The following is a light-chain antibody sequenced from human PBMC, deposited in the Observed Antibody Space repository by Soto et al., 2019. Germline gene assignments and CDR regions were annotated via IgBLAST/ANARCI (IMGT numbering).Light chain of an antibody. V-gene: IGKV1-5*03. Sequence: DIQMTQSPSTLSASVGDRVTITCRASQSISSWLAWYQQKPGKAPKLRIYKAYSLESVIPSRLSDSGAGTEFAITISSQQPDDFATYYCQQKNSYPWTFVQGTKVEIK. CDR3: QQKNSYPWT. J-gene: IGKJ1*01. CDR1: QSISSW. CDR2: KAY.